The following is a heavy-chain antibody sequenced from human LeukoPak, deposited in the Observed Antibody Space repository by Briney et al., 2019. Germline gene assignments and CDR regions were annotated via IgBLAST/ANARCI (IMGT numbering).Heavy chain of an antibody. CDR2: IYTSGST. J-gene: IGHJ5*02. V-gene: IGHV4-61*02. D-gene: IGHD2-8*01. Sequence: PSQTLSLTCTVSGGSISSGNYYWSWIRQPAGRGLKWIGRIYTSGSTNYNPSLKSRVTISVDTSKNQFSLKLSSVTAADTAVYYCARASGYCTNGVCYHGGFDPWGQGTLVTVSS. CDR3: ARASGYCTNGVCYHGGFDP. CDR1: GGSISSGNYY.